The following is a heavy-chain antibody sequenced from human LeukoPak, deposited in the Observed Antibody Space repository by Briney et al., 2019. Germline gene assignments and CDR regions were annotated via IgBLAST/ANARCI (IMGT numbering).Heavy chain of an antibody. V-gene: IGHV1-18*01. CDR3: ARDYGGTARDFDF. J-gene: IGHJ4*02. CDR1: GYSFTSYG. Sequence: GASVKVSCKASGYSFTSYGISWVREAPGQGLEWMGWIISYNGNTNYAQKIQGRVTMTTDTSTSTAYMELRRLISDDTAVYYCARDYGGTARDFDFWGQGTLVTVSS. CDR2: IISYNGNT. D-gene: IGHD4-23*01.